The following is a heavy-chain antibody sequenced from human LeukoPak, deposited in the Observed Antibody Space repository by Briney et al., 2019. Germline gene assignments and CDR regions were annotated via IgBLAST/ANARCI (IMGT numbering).Heavy chain of an antibody. CDR3: ARGYSGGSYYFDY. CDR1: GGSISSGSYY. D-gene: IGHD1-26*01. V-gene: IGHV4-61*02. J-gene: IGHJ4*02. Sequence: PSETLSLTCTVSGGSISSGSYYWSWIRQPAGKGLEWIGRIYTSGSTNYNPSLKSRVTISVDTSKNQFSLKLSSVTAADTAVYYCARGYSGGSYYFDYWGQGTLVTVSS. CDR2: IYTSGST.